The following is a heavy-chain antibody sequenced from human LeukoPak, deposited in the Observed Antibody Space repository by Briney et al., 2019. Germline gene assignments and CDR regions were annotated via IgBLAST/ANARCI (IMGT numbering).Heavy chain of an antibody. Sequence: PGGSLRLSCAASGFTFSSCWMSWVRQAPGKGLEWVANIKQDGSEKYYVDSVKGRFTISRDNAKNSLYLQMNSLRAEDTAVYYCARETSFDFDYWGQGTLVTVSS. J-gene: IGHJ4*02. V-gene: IGHV3-7*01. CDR3: ARETSFDFDY. D-gene: IGHD3-3*02. CDR1: GFTFSSCW. CDR2: IKQDGSEK.